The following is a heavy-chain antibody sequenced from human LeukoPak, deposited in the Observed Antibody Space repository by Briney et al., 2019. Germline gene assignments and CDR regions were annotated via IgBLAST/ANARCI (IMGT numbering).Heavy chain of an antibody. Sequence: GGSLRLSCAASGFTFSSYSMNWVRQAPGKGLEWVSSISSSSSYIYYADSVKGRFTISRDNAKNSLYLQMNSLRAEGTAVYYCARTYCSGGSCYPWPDYWGQGTLVTVSS. CDR2: ISSSSSYI. CDR1: GFTFSSYS. CDR3: ARTYCSGGSCYPWPDY. V-gene: IGHV3-21*01. D-gene: IGHD2-15*01. J-gene: IGHJ4*02.